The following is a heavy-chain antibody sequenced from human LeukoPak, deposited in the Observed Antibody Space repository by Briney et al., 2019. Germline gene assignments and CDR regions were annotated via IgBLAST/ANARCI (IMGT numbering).Heavy chain of an antibody. V-gene: IGHV3-30*18. CDR3: AKDRGYSGYDPFDY. J-gene: IGHJ4*02. Sequence: GGSLRLSCAASGFTFEASAMSWVRQAPGKGLEWVAVISYDGSNKYYADSVKGRFTISRDNSKNTLYLQMNSLRAEDTAVYYCAKDRGYSGYDPFDYWGQGTLVTVSS. D-gene: IGHD5-12*01. CDR2: ISYDGSNK. CDR1: GFTFEASA.